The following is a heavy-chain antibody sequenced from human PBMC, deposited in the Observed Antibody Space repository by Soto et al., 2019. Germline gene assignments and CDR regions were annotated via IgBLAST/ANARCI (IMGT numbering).Heavy chain of an antibody. J-gene: IGHJ6*02. Sequence: QVQLVQSGAEVKKPGSSVKVSCKASGGTFSSYTISWVRQAPGQGLEWMGRIIPILGIANYAQKFQGRVTIPAAKATDTAYMGLSSLRSEDTAVYYWAREGPAAGSYYYYGMDVWGQGTTVTVSS. CDR3: AREGPAAGSYYYYGMDV. V-gene: IGHV1-69*08. CDR1: GGTFSSYT. D-gene: IGHD2-2*01. CDR2: IIPILGIA.